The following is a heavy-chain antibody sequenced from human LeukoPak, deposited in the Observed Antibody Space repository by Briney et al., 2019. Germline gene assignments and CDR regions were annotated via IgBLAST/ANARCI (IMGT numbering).Heavy chain of an antibody. CDR1: GFTFSSYA. CDR3: ARLTMVRGVLFDY. V-gene: IGHV3-30*04. J-gene: IGHJ4*02. CDR2: ISYDGSNK. D-gene: IGHD3-10*01. Sequence: PGRSLRLSCAASGFTFSSYAMHWVRQAPGKGLEWVAVISYDGSNKYYADSVKGRFTISRDNSKNTLYLQMNSLRAEDTAVYYCARLTMVRGVLFDYWGQETLVTVSS.